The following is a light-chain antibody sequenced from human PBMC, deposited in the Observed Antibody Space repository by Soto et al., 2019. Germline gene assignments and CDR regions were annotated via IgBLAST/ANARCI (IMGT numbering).Light chain of an antibody. CDR2: DVS. CDR3: SSYTSSSTYV. Sequence: LTQPASVSGSPGQSLTISCTGTSSDVGGYNYVSWYQQHPGKAPKVMIFDVSNRPSGVSDRFSGSKSGNTASLTISGLQAEDEADYYCSSYTSSSTYVFGTGTKVTVL. V-gene: IGLV2-14*01. CDR1: SSDVGGYNY. J-gene: IGLJ1*01.